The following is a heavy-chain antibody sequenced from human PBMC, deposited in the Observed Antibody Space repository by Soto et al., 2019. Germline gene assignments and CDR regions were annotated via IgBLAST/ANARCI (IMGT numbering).Heavy chain of an antibody. J-gene: IGHJ4*02. CDR1: GFTFSNYA. CDR3: DKAKEASGNVNSYLDY. Sequence: VQLLQSGGGLIQPGGSLRLSCTTSGFTFSNYAMSWVRQAPGKGLEGVSVITGSGDVSYVTDRFKGRFTVSRDNPKNTLFLEISSLRAGDTALYFCDKAKEASGNVNSYLDYWGQGIRVTVSP. D-gene: IGHD2-15*01. CDR2: ITGSGDVS. V-gene: IGHV3-23*01.